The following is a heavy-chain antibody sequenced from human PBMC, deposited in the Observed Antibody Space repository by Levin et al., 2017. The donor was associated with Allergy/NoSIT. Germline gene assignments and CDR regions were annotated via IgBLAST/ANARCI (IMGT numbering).Heavy chain of an antibody. D-gene: IGHD3-10*02. CDR2: IWYDGSNT. Sequence: PGGSLRLSCVASGFTLSSYGMHWVRQAPGKGLEWVAVIWYDGSNTYYADSVRGRFTISRDNSENTLYLEMSSLRDDDTAIYFCARDQGMFAWYSDYWGQGTLVTVSS. J-gene: IGHJ4*02. V-gene: IGHV3-33*01. CDR1: GFTLSSYG. CDR3: ARDQGMFAWYSDY.